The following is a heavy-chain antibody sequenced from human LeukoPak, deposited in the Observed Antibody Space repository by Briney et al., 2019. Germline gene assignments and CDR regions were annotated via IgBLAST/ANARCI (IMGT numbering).Heavy chain of an antibody. V-gene: IGHV3-53*01. D-gene: IGHD3-22*01. Sequence: GGSLRLSCAASGFTVSSNYMSWVRQAPGKGLEWVSIIYSGGSTYYADSVKGRFTISRDNSKKTLYLQMNSLRAEDTAVYYCARDCRSPPYFYDSSGCRDAFDIWGQGTMVTVSS. CDR2: IYSGGST. CDR1: GFTVSSNY. CDR3: ARDCRSPPYFYDSSGCRDAFDI. J-gene: IGHJ3*02.